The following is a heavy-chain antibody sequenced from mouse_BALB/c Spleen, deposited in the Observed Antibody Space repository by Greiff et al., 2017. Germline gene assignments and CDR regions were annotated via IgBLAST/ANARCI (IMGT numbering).Heavy chain of an antibody. J-gene: IGHJ3*01. CDR1: GFNIKDTY. CDR2: IDPANGNT. CDR3: ARGGYGNYFAY. V-gene: IGHV14-3*02. D-gene: IGHD2-1*01. Sequence: EVQLQESGAELVKPGASVKLSCTASGFNIKDTYMHWVKQRPEQGLEWIGRIDPANGNTKYDPKFQGKATITADTSSNTAYLQLSSLTSEDTAVYYCARGGYGNYFAYWGQGTLVTVSA.